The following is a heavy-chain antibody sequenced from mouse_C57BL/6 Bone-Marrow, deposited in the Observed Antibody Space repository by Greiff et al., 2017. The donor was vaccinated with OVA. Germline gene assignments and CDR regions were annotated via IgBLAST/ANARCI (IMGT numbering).Heavy chain of an antibody. J-gene: IGHJ2*01. CDR2: INSDGGST. CDR1: EYEFPSHD. D-gene: IGHD1-1*01. CDR3: ASHYYGSSDVCY. V-gene: IGHV5-2*01. Sequence: DVKLVESGGGLVQPGESLKLSCESNEYEFPSHDMSWVRKTPEKRLELVAAINSDGGSTYYHDTMERRFIITRDNTKKPLYLQMSSLSSEDTALYYCASHYYGSSDVCYWGQGTTLTVSS.